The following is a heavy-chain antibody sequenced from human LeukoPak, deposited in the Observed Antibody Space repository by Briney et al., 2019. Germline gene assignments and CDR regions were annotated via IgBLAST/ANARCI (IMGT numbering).Heavy chain of an antibody. CDR3: VYYDFWSGYNGTFDC. V-gene: IGHV3-13*01. CDR1: GFTFSSYD. J-gene: IGHJ4*02. CDR2: IGTAGDT. Sequence: PGGSLRLSCAASGFTFSSYDMHWVRHATGKGLEWVSAIGTAGDTYYPGSVKGRFTISRENAKNSLYLQMNSLRAGDTAVYYCVYYDFWSGYNGTFDCWGQGTLVTVSS. D-gene: IGHD3-3*01.